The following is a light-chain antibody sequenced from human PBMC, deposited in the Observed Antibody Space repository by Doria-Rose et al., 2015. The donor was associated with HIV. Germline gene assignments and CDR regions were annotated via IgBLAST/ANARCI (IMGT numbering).Light chain of an antibody. CDR1: QSLLYTSKNY. V-gene: IGKV4-1*01. CDR3: QQYYDTPS. Sequence: DIQMTQSPESLGMSLGERASLNCKSNQSLLYTSKNYLAWYQQKSGQPAKMLIYWASTRQSGVPARFSGSGSGTDFTLTISSLQAEDVAVYYCQQYYDTPSSGPGTTVDIK. CDR2: WAS. J-gene: IGKJ3*01.